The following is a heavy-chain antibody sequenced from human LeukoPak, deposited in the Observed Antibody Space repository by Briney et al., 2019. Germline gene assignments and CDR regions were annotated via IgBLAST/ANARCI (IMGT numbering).Heavy chain of an antibody. CDR1: GFTFSSYA. V-gene: IGHV3-30-3*01. CDR2: ISYDGNNK. D-gene: IGHD4-11*01. Sequence: GRSLRLSCAASGFTFSSYAMHWVRQAPGKGLEWVAVISYDGNNKYYADSVKGRFTISRDNSKNALFLQMNSLRAEDTAVYSCARDSCSKYHYFYGMDVWGQGTTVTVSS. J-gene: IGHJ6*02. CDR3: ARDSCSKYHYFYGMDV.